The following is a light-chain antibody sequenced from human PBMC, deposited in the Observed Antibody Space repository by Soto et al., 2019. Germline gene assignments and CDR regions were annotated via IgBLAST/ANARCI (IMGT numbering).Light chain of an antibody. CDR3: SSHAGSSVV. J-gene: IGLJ1*01. CDR1: SSDVGGYNY. V-gene: IGLV2-11*01. Sequence: QSALTQPRSVSGSPGQSVTISCTGTSSDVGGYNYVSCSHRHPGKAPKLMIYDVTTRPSGVPDRFSVSKSGNTASLTISGLQAEDEADYYCSSHAGSSVVFGTGTKVTVL. CDR2: DVT.